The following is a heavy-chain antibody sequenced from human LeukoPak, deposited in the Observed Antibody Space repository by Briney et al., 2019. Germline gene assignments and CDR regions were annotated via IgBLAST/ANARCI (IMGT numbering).Heavy chain of an antibody. J-gene: IGHJ6*03. CDR3: ARGRGRYRKVRGVDIFGYYYYYYMDV. Sequence: PSETLSLTCAVYGGSFSGYYWSWIRQPPGKGLEWIGEINHSGSTNYNPSLKSRVTISVDTSKSQFSLKLSSVTAADTAVYYCARGRGRYRKVRGVDIFGYYYYYYMDVWGKGTTVTVSS. CDR1: GGSFSGYY. D-gene: IGHD3-10*01. CDR2: INHSGST. V-gene: IGHV4-34*01.